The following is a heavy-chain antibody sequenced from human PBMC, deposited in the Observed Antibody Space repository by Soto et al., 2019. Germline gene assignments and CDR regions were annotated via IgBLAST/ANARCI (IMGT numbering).Heavy chain of an antibody. CDR1: GFTFSSYA. J-gene: IGHJ6*03. V-gene: IGHV3-23*01. CDR2: ISGSGGST. Sequence: GSLRLSCAASGFTFSSYAMSWVRQAPGKGLEWVSAISGSGGSTYYADSVKGRFTISRDNSKNTLYLQMNSLRAEDTAVYYCAKDRTDIVVVPAGYYYYYMDVWGKGTTVTVSS. D-gene: IGHD2-2*01. CDR3: AKDRTDIVVVPAGYYYYYMDV.